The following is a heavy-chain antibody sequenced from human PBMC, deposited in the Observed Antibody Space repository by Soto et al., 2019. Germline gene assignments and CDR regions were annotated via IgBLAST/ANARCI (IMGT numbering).Heavy chain of an antibody. J-gene: IGHJ2*01. CDR3: ARDGQWLVSMGDWYFDL. CDR2: INHSGST. D-gene: IGHD6-19*01. CDR1: GGSFSGYY. V-gene: IGHV4-34*01. Sequence: QVQLQQWGAGLLKPSETLSLTCAVYGGSFSGYYWSWIRQPPGKGLEWIGEINHSGSTNYNPSLKSRVNISVDTSMDQFSLKLSSVAAADTAVYYWARDGQWLVSMGDWYFDLWGRGTMVTVS.